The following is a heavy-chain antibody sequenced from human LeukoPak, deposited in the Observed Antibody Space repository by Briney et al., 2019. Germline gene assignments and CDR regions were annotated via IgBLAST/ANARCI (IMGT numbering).Heavy chain of an antibody. V-gene: IGHV3-23*01. CDR3: GPREDSTTNAYDY. Sequence: GGPLRLSCATSGFSFSNYAMSWVRQAPGKGLEWVSAISGEGVTIYYADSVKGRFTISRDNSKNTLYLQMNSLTAEDTAVYYCGPREDSTTNAYDYWGQGTLVTVSS. CDR2: ISGEGVTI. J-gene: IGHJ4*02. D-gene: IGHD2/OR15-2a*01. CDR1: GFSFSNYA.